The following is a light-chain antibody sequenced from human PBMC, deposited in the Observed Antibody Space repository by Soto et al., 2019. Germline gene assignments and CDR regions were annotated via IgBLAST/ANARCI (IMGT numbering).Light chain of an antibody. J-gene: IGKJ4*01. CDR3: QQYSAWPLT. CDR1: QTVSSI. V-gene: IGKV3-15*01. Sequence: EIVMTQSPATLSVSPGERATLFCRASQTVSSIFLAWYQQKPGQAPRLLIHGASTRATGIPARFSGSGSGTELTLTISSLQSEDFAVYYCQQYSAWPLTFGGGTKVEIK. CDR2: GAS.